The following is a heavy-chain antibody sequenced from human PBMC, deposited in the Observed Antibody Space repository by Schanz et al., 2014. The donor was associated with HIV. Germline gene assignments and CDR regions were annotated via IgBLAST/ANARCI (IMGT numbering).Heavy chain of an antibody. Sequence: VQLVETGGGVVQPGRSLRLSCAASGFIFSDFYMSWIRQAPGKGLEWVSGISGNGGSTYHADSVKGRFTISRDNSKNTLYLQMNSLRAEDTAVYYCAKVGRIYSTTWIDYWGQGTLVTVSS. J-gene: IGHJ4*02. CDR2: ISGNGGST. V-gene: IGHV3-23*04. CDR1: GFIFSDFY. D-gene: IGHD2-2*01. CDR3: AKVGRIYSTTWIDY.